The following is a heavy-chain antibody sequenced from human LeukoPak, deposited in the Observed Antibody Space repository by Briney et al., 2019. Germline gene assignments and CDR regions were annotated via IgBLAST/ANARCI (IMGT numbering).Heavy chain of an antibody. CDR2: IYPGDSDT. V-gene: IGHV5-51*01. J-gene: IGHJ4*02. CDR3: ARPRGDYDPRYYFDY. D-gene: IGHD4-17*01. Sequence: GESLKISCKGSGYSFTSYWIGWVRQMPGKGLEWMGIIYPGDSDTRYSPSFHGQATISADKSITTAYLQWSSLKASDTAMYYCARPRGDYDPRYYFDYWGQGTLVTVSS. CDR1: GYSFTSYW.